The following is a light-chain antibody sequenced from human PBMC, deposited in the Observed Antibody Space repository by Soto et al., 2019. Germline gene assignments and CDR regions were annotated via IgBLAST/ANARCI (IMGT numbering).Light chain of an antibody. J-gene: IGLJ2*01. CDR3: CAYADMSLVV. Sequence: QSALTQPRSVSGSPGQSVTISCTGTSSDVGIYNYVSWYQQYPGNAPKLMIYDVSKRPSGVPDRFSGSKSGNTASLTISGLQAEDEADYYSCAYADMSLVVFGGGTKLTVL. CDR1: SSDVGIYNY. V-gene: IGLV2-11*01. CDR2: DVS.